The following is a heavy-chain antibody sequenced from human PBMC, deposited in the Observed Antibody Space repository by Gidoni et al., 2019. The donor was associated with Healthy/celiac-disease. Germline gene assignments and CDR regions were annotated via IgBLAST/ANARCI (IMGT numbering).Heavy chain of an antibody. V-gene: IGHV3-43D*03. CDR3: AKDSAHGTGSGALDY. CDR1: GFTFDDYA. J-gene: IGHJ4*02. Sequence: EVQLVESGGVVVQPGGSLRLSCAASGFTFDDYAMHWVRQAPGKGLEWVSLISWDGGSTYYADSVKGRFTISRDNSKNSLYLQMNSLRAEDTALYYCAKDSAHGTGSGALDYWGQGTLVTVSS. D-gene: IGHD1-1*01. CDR2: ISWDGGST.